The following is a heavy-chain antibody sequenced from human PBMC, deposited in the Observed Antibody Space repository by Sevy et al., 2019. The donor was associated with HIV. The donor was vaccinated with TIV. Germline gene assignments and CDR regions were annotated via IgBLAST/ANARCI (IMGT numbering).Heavy chain of an antibody. CDR1: GFTFSRSD. D-gene: IGHD2-15*01. V-gene: IGHV3-13*01. J-gene: IGHJ5*02. Sequence: GGSLRLSCAASGFTFSRSDMHWVRQATGKGLEWVSAMGTADDAYYSVSVRGRFTISRDNAKNSLYLQMNSLRAGDTAVYYCVRGFGNWQSKWFDTWGQGTLVTVSS. CDR2: MGTADDA. CDR3: VRGFGNWQSKWFDT.